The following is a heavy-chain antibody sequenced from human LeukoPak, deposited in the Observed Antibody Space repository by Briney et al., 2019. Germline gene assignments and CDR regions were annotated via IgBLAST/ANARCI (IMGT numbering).Heavy chain of an antibody. Sequence: GGSLRLSCAASGFTFSSYAMSWVRQAPGKGLEWVSAISGSGGSTYYADSVKGRFTISRDNSKNSLYLQMNSLRAEDTAVYYCAREEAVFDSVDYWGQGTLVTVSS. V-gene: IGHV3-23*01. CDR1: GFTFSSYA. CDR2: ISGSGGST. D-gene: IGHD3-9*01. CDR3: AREEAVFDSVDY. J-gene: IGHJ4*02.